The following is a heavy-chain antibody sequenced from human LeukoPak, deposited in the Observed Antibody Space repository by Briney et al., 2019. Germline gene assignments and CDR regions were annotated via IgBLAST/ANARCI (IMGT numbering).Heavy chain of an antibody. CDR2: IYSGGDT. Sequence: GRSLRLSCAASGFTFSNYGMHWVRQAPGKGLEWVSIIYSGGDTYYADSVKGRFTISRDNSKNTVYLLMNSLRAEDTAVYYCARRGRAAHAFDIWGQGTMVTVSS. CDR3: ARRGRAAHAFDI. CDR1: GFTFSNYG. J-gene: IGHJ3*02. D-gene: IGHD6-6*01. V-gene: IGHV3-66*04.